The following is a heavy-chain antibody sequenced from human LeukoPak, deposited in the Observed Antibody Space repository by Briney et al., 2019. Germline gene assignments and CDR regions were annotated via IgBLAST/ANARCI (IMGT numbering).Heavy chain of an antibody. CDR1: GFTFSSYS. CDR2: ISSSSSYI. J-gene: IGHJ4*02. CDR3: ARDRIAAAGLIDY. V-gene: IGHV3-21*01. D-gene: IGHD6-13*01. Sequence: GGSLRLSCAASGFTFSSYSMNWVRQAPGKGLEWVSSISSSSSYIYYADSVKGRFTISRDNAKNSLYLQMNSLRAEDTAVYYCARDRIAAAGLIDYWGQGTLVTVSS.